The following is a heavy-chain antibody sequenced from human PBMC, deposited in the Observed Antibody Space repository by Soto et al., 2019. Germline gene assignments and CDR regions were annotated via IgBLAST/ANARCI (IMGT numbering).Heavy chain of an antibody. CDR3: ARQRRDGYNSPFSGMDV. CDR2: IYYSGST. CDR1: GGSVSSGSYY. D-gene: IGHD5-12*01. Sequence: SETLSLTCTVSGGSVSSGSYYWSWIRQPPGKGLEWIGYIYYSGSTNYNPSLKSRVTISVDTSKNQFSLKLSSVTAADTAVYYCARQRRDGYNSPFSGMDVWGQGTTVTVSS. V-gene: IGHV4-61*01. J-gene: IGHJ6*02.